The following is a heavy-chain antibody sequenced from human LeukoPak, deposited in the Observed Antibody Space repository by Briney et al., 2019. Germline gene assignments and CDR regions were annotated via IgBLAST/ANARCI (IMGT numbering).Heavy chain of an antibody. V-gene: IGHV1-2*02. Sequence: ASVKVSCKASGYTFTGFYIHWVRQAPGQGLEWMGWIDPNSGGTNYAQKFQGRVTMTRDTSISTAYMELSRLRPDDTAVYYGGGGGVTYDYVWGSYPDYWGQGTLVTVSS. CDR1: GYTFTGFY. D-gene: IGHD3-16*02. CDR2: IDPNSGGT. J-gene: IGHJ4*02. CDR3: GGGGVTYDYVWGSYPDY.